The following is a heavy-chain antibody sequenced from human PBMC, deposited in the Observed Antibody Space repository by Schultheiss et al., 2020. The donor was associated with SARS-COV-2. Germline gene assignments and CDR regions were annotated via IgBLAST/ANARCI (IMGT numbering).Heavy chain of an antibody. CDR1: GGSISSGDYY. CDR2: ICSSGST. V-gene: IGHV4-30-4*01. Sequence: SETLSLTCTVSGGSISSGDYYWSWIRQPPGKGLEWIGCICSSGSTYYNPSLKSRVTMSVDMSNNEFSLRLSSVTAADTAFYYCARGIAVAGRGYFDYWGQGTLVTVSS. J-gene: IGHJ4*02. D-gene: IGHD6-19*01. CDR3: ARGIAVAGRGYFDY.